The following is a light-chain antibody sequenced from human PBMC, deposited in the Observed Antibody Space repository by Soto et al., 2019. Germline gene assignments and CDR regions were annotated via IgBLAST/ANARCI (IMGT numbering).Light chain of an antibody. V-gene: IGKV3-20*01. Sequence: EIVLTQSPGTLSLSPGERATLSCRASQSVSSSYLAWYQQKPGQAPRFLIYGASSRATGIPGRFSGSGSGTAFTHTISRLENEDFAVYYCQEYGSSPTWTFGQGTKVEIK. J-gene: IGKJ1*01. CDR1: QSVSSSY. CDR3: QEYGSSPTWT. CDR2: GAS.